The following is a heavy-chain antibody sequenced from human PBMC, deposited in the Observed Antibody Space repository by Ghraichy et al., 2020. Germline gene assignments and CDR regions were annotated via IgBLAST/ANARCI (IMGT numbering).Heavy chain of an antibody. CDR1: GYTFTSYG. J-gene: IGHJ6*02. D-gene: IGHD3-22*01. CDR3: ARLKYYYDTYGMDV. Sequence: ASVKVSCKASGYTFTSYGISWVRQAPGQGLEWMGWISAYNGNTNYAQKLQGRVTMTTDTSTSTAYMELRSLRSDDTAVYYCARLKYYYDTYGMDVWGQGTTVTVSS. V-gene: IGHV1-18*01. CDR2: ISAYNGNT.